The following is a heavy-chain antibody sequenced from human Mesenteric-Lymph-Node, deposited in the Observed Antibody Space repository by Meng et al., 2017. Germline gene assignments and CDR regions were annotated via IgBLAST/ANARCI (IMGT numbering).Heavy chain of an antibody. CDR1: GFSFSSYW. CDR2: IDKDGSEE. Sequence: GGSLRLSCVASGFSFSSYWVAWVRQAPGKGLQWVGNIDKDGSEENYVESVKGRFTTSRDNAKNSLYLQMNSLRAEDTAVYYCATKADPGHGMAVWGQGTTVTVSS. CDR3: ATKADPGHGMAV. J-gene: IGHJ6*02. V-gene: IGHV3-7*01. D-gene: IGHD6-13*01.